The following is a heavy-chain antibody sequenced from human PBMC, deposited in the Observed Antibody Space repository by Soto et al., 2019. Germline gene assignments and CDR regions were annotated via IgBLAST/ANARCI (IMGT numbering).Heavy chain of an antibody. CDR3: ARDVLVLAYCGGDCSLPYYYYGMDV. J-gene: IGHJ6*02. CDR2: INPSGGST. D-gene: IGHD2-21*02. Sequence: ASVKVSCKASGYAFTSYYMHWVRQAPGQGLEWMGIINPSGGSTSYAQKFQGRVTMTRDTSTSTVYMELSSLRSEDTAVYYCARDVLVLAYCGGDCSLPYYYYGMDVWGQGTTVTVSS. V-gene: IGHV1-46*01. CDR1: GYAFTSYY.